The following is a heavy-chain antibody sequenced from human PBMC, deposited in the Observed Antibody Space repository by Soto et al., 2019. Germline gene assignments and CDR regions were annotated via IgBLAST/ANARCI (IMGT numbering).Heavy chain of an antibody. CDR3: ARSCWSLEWLVRYYYYGMDV. D-gene: IGHD6-19*01. Sequence: GASVKVSCKASGYTFTSYGISWVRQAPGQGLEWMGWISAYNGNTNYAQKLQGRVTMTTDTSTSTAYMELRSLRSDDTAVDYCARSCWSLEWLVRYYYYGMDVWGQGTTVTVSS. J-gene: IGHJ6*02. CDR1: GYTFTSYG. V-gene: IGHV1-18*04. CDR2: ISAYNGNT.